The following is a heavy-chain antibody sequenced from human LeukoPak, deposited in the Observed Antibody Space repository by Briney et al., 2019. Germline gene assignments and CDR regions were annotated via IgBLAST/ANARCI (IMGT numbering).Heavy chain of an antibody. D-gene: IGHD3-16*02. CDR3: ARDGDYVWGSYRYKGPNFDY. CDR1: GYTFTGYY. J-gene: IGHJ4*02. Sequence: ASVKVSCKASGYTFTGYYMHWVRQAPGQGLEWMGWINPNSGGTNYAQKFQGRVTMTRDMSISTAYMELSRLRSDDTAVYYCARDGDYVWGSYRYKGPNFDYWGQGTLVTVSS. CDR2: INPNSGGT. V-gene: IGHV1-2*02.